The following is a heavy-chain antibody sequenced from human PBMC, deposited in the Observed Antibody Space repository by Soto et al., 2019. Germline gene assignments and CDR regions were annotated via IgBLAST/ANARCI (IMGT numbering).Heavy chain of an antibody. V-gene: IGHV3-33*01. Sequence: ESGGGVVQPGRSLRLSCAASGFTFSSYGMHWVRQAPGKGLEWVAVIWYDGSNKYYADSVKGRFTISRDNSKNTLYLQMNSLRAEDTAVYYCARDAVEMATITDAFDIWGQGTMVTISS. CDR3: ARDAVEMATITDAFDI. J-gene: IGHJ3*02. CDR2: IWYDGSNK. D-gene: IGHD5-12*01. CDR1: GFTFSSYG.